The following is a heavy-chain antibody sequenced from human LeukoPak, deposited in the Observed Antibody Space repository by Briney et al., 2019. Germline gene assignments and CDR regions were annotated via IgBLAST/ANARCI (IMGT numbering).Heavy chain of an antibody. J-gene: IGHJ2*01. CDR1: GYTFTGYY. CDR2: INPNSGDT. Sequence: ASVKVSCKASGYTFTGYYIHWVRQAPGQGLEWMGWINPNSGDTGYAQKFQGRVTMTRDTSISTAYMELSRLRSDDTAVYYCARENYSSGWSHWYFDLWGRGTLVTVSS. D-gene: IGHD6-19*01. V-gene: IGHV1-2*02. CDR3: ARENYSSGWSHWYFDL.